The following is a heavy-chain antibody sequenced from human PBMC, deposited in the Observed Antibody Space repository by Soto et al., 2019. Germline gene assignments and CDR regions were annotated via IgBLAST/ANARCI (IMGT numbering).Heavy chain of an antibody. J-gene: IGHJ5*02. CDR1: GFNLRRCC. Sequence: XLFLSLSLPPSGFNLRRCCRRWVRQAAGKGLDLLSRASPDGTSTSYADSVKGRFTISRDNAQHTLFMQMNSLRGDDTAVYYGKRDGSGDYFLFGPRGQGTLVTVSS. CDR3: KRDGSGDYFLFGP. CDR2: ASPDGTST. D-gene: IGHD3-10*01. V-gene: IGHV3-74*01.